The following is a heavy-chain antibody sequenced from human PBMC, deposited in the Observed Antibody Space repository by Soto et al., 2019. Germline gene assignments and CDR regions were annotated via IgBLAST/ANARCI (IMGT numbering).Heavy chain of an antibody. V-gene: IGHV1-18*01. CDR3: ARHNSQWPNWFDP. CDR1: GYTFTIYG. D-gene: IGHD1-1*01. J-gene: IGHJ5*02. Sequence: ASVKVSCKASGYTFTIYGFSWVRQAPGQGPEWMGWISAYDGSTNYAQKFQGRVTMTTDTSTSTAYMELKSLRSDDTAVYYCARHNSQWPNWFDPWGQGTLVTVSS. CDR2: ISAYDGST.